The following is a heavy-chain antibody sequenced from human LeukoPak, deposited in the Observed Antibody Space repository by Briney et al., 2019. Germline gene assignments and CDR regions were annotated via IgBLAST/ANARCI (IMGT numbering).Heavy chain of an antibody. J-gene: IGHJ4*02. CDR1: GFTFSGHS. CDR3: GRVIAGAIDY. V-gene: IGHV3-7*01. CDR2: INLDGSER. Sequence: SGGSLRLSCAASGFTFSGHSMTWVRQAPGKGLEWVANINLDGSERFYVDFVKGRFTISRDNADNSMYLQMNSPRAEDTAVYYCGRVIAGAIDYWGQGTLVTVSS. D-gene: IGHD6-13*01.